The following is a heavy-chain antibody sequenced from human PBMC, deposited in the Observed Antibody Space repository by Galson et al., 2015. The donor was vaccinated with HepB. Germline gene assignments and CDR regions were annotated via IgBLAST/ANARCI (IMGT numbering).Heavy chain of an antibody. D-gene: IGHD3-22*01. CDR1: GFTFSSYA. J-gene: IGHJ2*01. CDR3: AKDRSYYDPAGYWYFDL. V-gene: IGHV3-23*01. CDR2: ISGSGGST. Sequence: SLRLSCAASGFTFSSYAMSWVRQAPGKGLEWVSAISGSGGSTYYADSVKSRFTISRDNSKNTLYLQMNSLRAEDTAVYYCAKDRSYYDPAGYWYFDLWGRGTLVTVSS.